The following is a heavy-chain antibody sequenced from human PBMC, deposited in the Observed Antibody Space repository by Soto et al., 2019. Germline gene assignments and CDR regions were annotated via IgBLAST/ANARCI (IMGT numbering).Heavy chain of an antibody. CDR1: GFTFSDYY. J-gene: IGHJ4*02. CDR3: ARDLVAVSGGVYSSSSGGYFFDF. D-gene: IGHD6-6*01. V-gene: IGHV3-11*01. CDR2: ISNSGRTL. Sequence: QVQLVESGGGLVKPAGSLRLSCAASGFTFSDYYMSWIRQAPGKGLEWVSYISNSGRTLYYADSMKGRCTISRDNAKNSLYLQMNSLRSEDTAVYYCARDLVAVSGGVYSSSSGGYFFDFWGQGTRVTVSS.